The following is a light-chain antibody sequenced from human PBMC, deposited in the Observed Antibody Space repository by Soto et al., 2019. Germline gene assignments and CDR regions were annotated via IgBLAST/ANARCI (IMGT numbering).Light chain of an antibody. CDR1: QSALYSSNNKNY. V-gene: IGKV4-1*01. Sequence: DIVMTQSPDSLAVSLGERATINCKSSQSALYSSNNKNYLAWYQQKPGQPPKLLIYWASTRESGVPDRFSGSGSGTDFTLTISSRQAVYVSVYYCQQYYSTPQTSGQGIKVEI. J-gene: IGKJ1*01. CDR3: QQYYSTPQT. CDR2: WAS.